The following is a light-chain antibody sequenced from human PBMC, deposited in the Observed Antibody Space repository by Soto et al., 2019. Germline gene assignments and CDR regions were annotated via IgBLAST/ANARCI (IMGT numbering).Light chain of an antibody. Sequence: EVVMTQSPATLSVSPGERATLSCGASQSVRSSLAWYQQRPGLAPRLLIYAASTRATGIPARFSGSGSGTDFTLTITSLQSEDFAVYYCQQYDNWPPITFGQGTRLEIK. V-gene: IGKV3-15*01. CDR1: QSVRSS. J-gene: IGKJ5*01. CDR3: QQYDNWPPIT. CDR2: AAS.